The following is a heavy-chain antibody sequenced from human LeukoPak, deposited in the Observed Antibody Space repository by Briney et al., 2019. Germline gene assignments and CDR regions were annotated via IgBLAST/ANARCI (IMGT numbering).Heavy chain of an antibody. V-gene: IGHV4-61*02. CDR1: GGSISSGSYY. Sequence: SETLSLTCTVSGGSISSGSYYWSWIRQPARKGLEWIGRIYTSGSTNYNPSLKSRVTISVDTSKNQFSLKLSSVTAADTAVYYCARNTGGSPDLYYMDVWGKGTTVTVSS. CDR2: IYTSGST. J-gene: IGHJ6*03. CDR3: ARNTGGSPDLYYMDV. D-gene: IGHD7-27*01.